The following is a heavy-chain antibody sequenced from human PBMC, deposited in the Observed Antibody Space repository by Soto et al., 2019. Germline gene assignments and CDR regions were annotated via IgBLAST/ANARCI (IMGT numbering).Heavy chain of an antibody. Sequence: GGSLRLSCAASVFTFSSYAMSWVRQAPGKGLEWVSAISGSGGSTYYADSVKGRFTISRDNSKNTLYLQMNSLRAEDTAVYYCAKARGVRRLSPKYYFDYWGQGTLVTVSS. CDR2: ISGSGGST. CDR3: AKARGVRRLSPKYYFDY. J-gene: IGHJ4*02. V-gene: IGHV3-23*01. CDR1: VFTFSSYA. D-gene: IGHD1-1*01.